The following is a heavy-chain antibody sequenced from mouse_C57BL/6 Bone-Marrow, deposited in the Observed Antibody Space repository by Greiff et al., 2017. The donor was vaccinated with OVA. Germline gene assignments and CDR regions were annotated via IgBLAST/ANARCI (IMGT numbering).Heavy chain of an antibody. CDR3: ATLITTVVAPFDY. CDR1: GYTFTSYW. J-gene: IGHJ2*01. V-gene: IGHV1-74*01. Sequence: VKLQQPGAELVKPGASVKVSCKASGYTFTSYWMHWVKQRPGQGLEWIGRIHPSDSDTNYNQKFKGKATLTVDKSSSTAYMQLSSLTSEDSAVYYCATLITTVVAPFDYWGQGTTLTVSS. CDR2: IHPSDSDT. D-gene: IGHD1-1*01.